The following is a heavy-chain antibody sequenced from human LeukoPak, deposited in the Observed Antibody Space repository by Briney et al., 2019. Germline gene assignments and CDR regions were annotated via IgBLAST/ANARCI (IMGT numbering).Heavy chain of an antibody. Sequence: GGSLRPSCAASGFSFSSFGMHWVRQAPGGGLEWVTIVGYDESIKYYADSVKDRFTISRDNSKNTVHLQMNSLRAEDTAVYYCARGSGGYQYLMDVWGQGATVIVSS. V-gene: IGHV3-33*01. CDR2: VGYDESIK. D-gene: IGHD2-15*01. J-gene: IGHJ6*02. CDR1: GFSFSSFG. CDR3: ARGSGGYQYLMDV.